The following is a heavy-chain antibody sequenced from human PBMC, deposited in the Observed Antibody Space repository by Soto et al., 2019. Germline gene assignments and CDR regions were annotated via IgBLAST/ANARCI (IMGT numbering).Heavy chain of an antibody. CDR3: ARVRDFWSGYYFDY. J-gene: IGHJ4*02. CDR2: ISSSSSTI. Sequence: GGSLRLSCAASGFTFSSYSMNWVRQAPGKGLEWVSYISSSSSTIYYADSVKGRFTISRDNAKNSLYLQMNSLRAEDTAVYYCARVRDFWSGYYFDYWGQGTLVTVSS. D-gene: IGHD3-3*01. CDR1: GFTFSSYS. V-gene: IGHV3-48*01.